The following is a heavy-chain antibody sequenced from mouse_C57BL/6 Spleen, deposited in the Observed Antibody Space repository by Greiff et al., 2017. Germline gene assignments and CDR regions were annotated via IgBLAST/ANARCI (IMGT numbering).Heavy chain of an antibody. CDR3: SRQVTTVVDYFDY. CDR1: GFTFSSYG. J-gene: IGHJ2*01. CDR2: ISSGGSYT. V-gene: IGHV5-6*01. Sequence: EVQGVESGGDLVKPGGSLKLSCAASGFTFSSYGMSWVRQTPDKRLEWVATISSGGSYTYYPDSVKGRFTISRDNAKNTLYLRMRSLKSEDTAMYYCSRQVTTVVDYFDYWGQGSTLTVSS. D-gene: IGHD1-1*01.